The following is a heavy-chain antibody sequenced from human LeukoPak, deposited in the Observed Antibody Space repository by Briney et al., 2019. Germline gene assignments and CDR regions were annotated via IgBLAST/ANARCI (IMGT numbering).Heavy chain of an antibody. D-gene: IGHD5-18*01. CDR1: GGSISSGSYY. V-gene: IGHV4-61*02. J-gene: IGHJ4*02. CDR3: ARGEFTAMVIPEGGSFDY. CDR2: IYTSGIT. Sequence: SQTLSLXCTVSGGSISSGSYYWSWIRQPAGKGLEWIGRIYTSGITNYNPSLKSRVTISVDTSKNQFSLKLSSVTAADTAVYYCARGEFTAMVIPEGGSFDYWGQGTLVTVSS.